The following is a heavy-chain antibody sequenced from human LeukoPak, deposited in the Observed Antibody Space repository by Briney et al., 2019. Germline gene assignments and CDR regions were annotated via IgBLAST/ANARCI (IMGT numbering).Heavy chain of an antibody. Sequence: ASVKVSCKASGYTFTSYNINWVRQATGQGPEWMGWMNPNSGNTGYAQKFQGRVTMTRNTSISTAYMELSSLRSEDTAVYYCARLCDSGYDPNDYWGQGTLVTVSS. V-gene: IGHV1-8*01. D-gene: IGHD5-12*01. J-gene: IGHJ4*02. CDR3: ARLCDSGYDPNDY. CDR2: MNPNSGNT. CDR1: GYTFTSYN.